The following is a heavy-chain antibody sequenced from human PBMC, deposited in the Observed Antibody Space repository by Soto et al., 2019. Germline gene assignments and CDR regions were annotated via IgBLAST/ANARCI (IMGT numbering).Heavy chain of an antibody. CDR1: GFSLSTSGVG. V-gene: IGHV2-5*02. D-gene: IGHD3-9*01. CDR3: AHRRHYDILTGYETYNWFDP. J-gene: IGHJ5*02. CDR2: IYWDDDK. Sequence: QITLKESGPTLVKPTQTLTLTCTFSGFSLSTSGVGVGWIRQPPGKALEWLALIYWDDDKRYSPSLKSRLTITKDTSKNQVFLTMTNMDPVDTATYYCAHRRHYDILTGYETYNWFDPWGQGTLVTVSS.